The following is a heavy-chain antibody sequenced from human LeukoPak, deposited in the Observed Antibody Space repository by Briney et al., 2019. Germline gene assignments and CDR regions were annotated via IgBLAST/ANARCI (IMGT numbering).Heavy chain of an antibody. D-gene: IGHD4-23*01. V-gene: IGHV1-24*01. CDR1: GYTLTELS. J-gene: IGHJ3*02. CDR3: AKDISPLRWDDAFDI. CDR2: FDPEDGET. Sequence: ASVKVSCKVSGYTLTELSMHWVRQAPGKGLEWMGGFDPEDGETIYAQKFQGRVTMTEDTSTDTAYMELSSLRSEDTAVYYCAKDISPLRWDDAFDIWGQGTMVTVSS.